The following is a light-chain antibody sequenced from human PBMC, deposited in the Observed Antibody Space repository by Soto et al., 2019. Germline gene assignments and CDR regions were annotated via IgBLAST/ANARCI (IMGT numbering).Light chain of an antibody. CDR2: RSN. J-gene: IGLJ1*01. Sequence: QSVLTQPPSVSGTPGQRVTISCSGSSSNIGSNILNWYQQLPGTAPKLLIYRSNQRPSGVPDRFSGSKSGTSASLAISGLQSEYEADYYCAAWDDSLNGRVFGTGTKLTVL. CDR1: SSNIGSNI. V-gene: IGLV1-44*01. CDR3: AAWDDSLNGRV.